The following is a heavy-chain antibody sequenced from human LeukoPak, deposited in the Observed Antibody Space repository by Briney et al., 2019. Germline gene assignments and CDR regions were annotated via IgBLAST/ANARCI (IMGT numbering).Heavy chain of an antibody. CDR1: GFTFSSYA. Sequence: PGGSLRLSCAASGFTFSSYALHWVRQAPGKGLEWVAAISFDGSNKYYADSVKGRFTISRDNSKNTLFLQMSSLRAEDTAVYYCATSLRGVPDYWGQGTLVTVSS. CDR3: ATSLRGVPDY. CDR2: ISFDGSNK. V-gene: IGHV3-30-3*01. D-gene: IGHD3-10*01. J-gene: IGHJ4*02.